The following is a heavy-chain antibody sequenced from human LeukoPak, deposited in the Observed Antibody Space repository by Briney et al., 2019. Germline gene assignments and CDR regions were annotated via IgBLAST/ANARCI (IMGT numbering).Heavy chain of an antibody. D-gene: IGHD7-27*01. CDR1: GFFSTAYY. V-gene: IGHV4-38-2*02. CDR3: ARLGVGAGDRRDAFDI. CDR2: ISYSAST. Sequence: QPSETLSLTCTVSGFFSTAYYWGWVRQPPGNGLEWIGSISYSASTQYTSTFYNPSLKSRVTISVDTSRNQFSLSLISLTAADTAVYYCARLGVGAGDRRDAFDIWGQGTMVTVSS. J-gene: IGHJ3*02.